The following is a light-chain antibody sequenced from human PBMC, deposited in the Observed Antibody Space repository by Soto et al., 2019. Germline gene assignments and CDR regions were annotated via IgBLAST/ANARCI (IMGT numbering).Light chain of an antibody. CDR2: GAS. Sequence: EIVMTQSPATLSVSPGERATLSCRASQSVSDSLAWYQQKPGQAPRLLIYGASTRATGVPARFSGGGSGTEFTLTISSLQSEDFAVYYCQQYNNWPKMFGQGTKVDIK. CDR1: QSVSDS. J-gene: IGKJ1*01. V-gene: IGKV3-15*01. CDR3: QQYNNWPKM.